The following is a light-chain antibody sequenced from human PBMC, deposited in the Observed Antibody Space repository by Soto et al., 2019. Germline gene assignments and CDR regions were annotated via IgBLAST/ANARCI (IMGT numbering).Light chain of an antibody. Sequence: EILMTQSPATLSVSPGEIAPLSCRASQSISSWLAWYQQKPGQAPRLLIYCASTRASGVPDRFSGSGSGTEFTLTISCLQSEDFATYYCQQYYSYPRTFGGGTKVDIK. CDR2: CAS. CDR3: QQYYSYPRT. V-gene: IGKV3-15*01. CDR1: QSISSW. J-gene: IGKJ4*01.